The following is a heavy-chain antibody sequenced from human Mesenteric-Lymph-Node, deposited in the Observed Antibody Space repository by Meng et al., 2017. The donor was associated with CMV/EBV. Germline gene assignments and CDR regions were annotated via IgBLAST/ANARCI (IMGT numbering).Heavy chain of an antibody. D-gene: IGHD2-2*01. J-gene: IGHJ4*02. CDR3: ARGGVCQLPCDS. CDR2: ISSSSSYI. CDR1: GFTFSAYS. V-gene: IGHV3-21*01. Sequence: GESLKISCAASGFTFSAYSMNWVRQAPGKGLEWVSSISSSSSYISYADSVKGRFTVSRDNAKNSLYLHMNSLRAEDTAVYYCARGGVCQLPCDSWGQGTLVTVSS.